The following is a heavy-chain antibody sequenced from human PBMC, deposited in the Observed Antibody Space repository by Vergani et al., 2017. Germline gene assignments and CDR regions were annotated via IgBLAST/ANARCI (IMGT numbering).Heavy chain of an antibody. CDR2: IYYSGST. D-gene: IGHD3-22*01. Sequence: QVQLQESGPGLVKPSETLSLTCTVSGGSISSYYWSWIRQPPGKGLEWIGYIYYSGSTNYNPSLKSRVTISVDTSKNQFSLKLSSVTAADTAVYYCARGSDSSGYYSLYYYYMDVWGKGTTVTVSS. CDR1: GGSISSYY. V-gene: IGHV4-59*01. CDR3: ARGSDSSGYYSLYYYYMDV. J-gene: IGHJ6*03.